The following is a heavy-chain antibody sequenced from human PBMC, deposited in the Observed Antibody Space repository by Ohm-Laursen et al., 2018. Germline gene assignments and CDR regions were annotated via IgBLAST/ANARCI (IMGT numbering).Heavy chain of an antibody. D-gene: IGHD2-15*01. CDR2: IYYSGST. V-gene: IGHV4-39*01. CDR3: ARLQRGGSPDY. Sequence: GTLSLTCTVSGGSISSSSYYWGWIRQPPGKGLEWIGSIYYSGSTYYNPSLKSRVTISVDTSKNQFSLKLSSVTAADTAVYYCARLQRGGSPDYWGQGTLVTVSS. J-gene: IGHJ4*02. CDR1: GGSISSSSYY.